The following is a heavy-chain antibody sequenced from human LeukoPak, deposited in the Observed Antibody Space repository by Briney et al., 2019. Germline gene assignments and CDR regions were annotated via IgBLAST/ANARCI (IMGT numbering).Heavy chain of an antibody. V-gene: IGHV3-7*01. Sequence: GGSLRLSCAASGLTFSRDWMSWLRQAPGKGLEWVANIKNDGSETAYVGSVRGRFTISRDNAKNSLYLQMNSLRAEDTAVYYCAKIGDDFGDYFDYWGQGTLVTVSS. CDR1: GLTFSRDW. D-gene: IGHD4-17*01. CDR2: IKNDGSET. J-gene: IGHJ4*02. CDR3: AKIGDDFGDYFDY.